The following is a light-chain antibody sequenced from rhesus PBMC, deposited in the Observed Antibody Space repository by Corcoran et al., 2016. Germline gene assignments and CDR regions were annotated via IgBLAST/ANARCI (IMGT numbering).Light chain of an antibody. J-gene: IGKJ4*01. V-gene: IGKV3-40*03. CDR3: QQYNDLFT. Sequence: IVMTQSPATLSLSPGQTATLSCRASEGVGTYLAWSQHKTGRSPKLLVHSAYFRATGIPDGCSGSGSGTEFTLTISSMKPEDVGVYHCQQYNDLFTFGGGTKLELK. CDR1: EGVGTY. CDR2: SAY.